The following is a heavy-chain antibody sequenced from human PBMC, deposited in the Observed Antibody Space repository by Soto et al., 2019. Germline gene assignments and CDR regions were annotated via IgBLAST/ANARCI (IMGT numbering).Heavy chain of an antibody. CDR3: AKDIGHKIQLDH. V-gene: IGHV3-9*01. Sequence: SLRLSCAASGFTFDDYAMYWVRQTPGKGLEWVSGISGNSGNIGYADSVKGRFTISRDNAKNSLYLQMDSLRAEDSGLYYCAKDIGHKIQLDHWAHGSLVTVYS. J-gene: IGHJ4*01. D-gene: IGHD5-18*01. CDR1: GFTFDDYA. CDR2: ISGNSGNI.